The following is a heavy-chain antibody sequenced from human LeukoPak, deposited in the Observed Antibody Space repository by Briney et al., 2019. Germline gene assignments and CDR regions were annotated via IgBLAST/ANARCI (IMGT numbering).Heavy chain of an antibody. CDR2: ISSRSSTI. CDR1: RFTFSSHG. V-gene: IGHV3-48*02. CDR3: ARDLGGSYYYGMDV. J-gene: IGHJ6*02. D-gene: IGHD2-15*01. Sequence: GGSLRLSCAASRFTFSSHGMNWVRQAPGKGLEWVSYISSRSSTIYYADSVKGRFTISRDNAKNSLFLQMNSLRDEGTAVYYCARDLGGSYYYGMDVWGQGTTVTVSS.